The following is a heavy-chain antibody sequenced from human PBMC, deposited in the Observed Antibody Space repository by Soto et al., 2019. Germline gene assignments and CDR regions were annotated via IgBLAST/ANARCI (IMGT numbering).Heavy chain of an antibody. V-gene: IGHV1-2*04. CDR2: INPNSGGT. CDR3: ARDRRGNWGEAFDI. Sequence: GASVKVSCKASGYTFTGYYMHWVRQAPGQGLEWMGWINPNSGGTNYAQKFQGWVTMTRDTSISTAYMELSRLRSDDTAVYYCARDRRGNWGEAFDIWGQGTMVTVSS. D-gene: IGHD7-27*01. CDR1: GYTFTGYY. J-gene: IGHJ3*02.